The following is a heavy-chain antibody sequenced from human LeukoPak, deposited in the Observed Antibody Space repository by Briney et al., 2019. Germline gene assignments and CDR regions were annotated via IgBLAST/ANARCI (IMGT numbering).Heavy chain of an antibody. D-gene: IGHD3-22*01. CDR2: IGTYKGNT. J-gene: IGHJ6*02. CDR3: ARTPGMVVVKTFYCMGV. CDR1: GYTFTSDG. Sequence: GASVKVSCKTSGYTFTSDGISWVRQAPGQGLEWMGWIGTYKGNTNYAQMFQGRVTMTTDTSTSTAYMELKNPRSDDTAVYYCARTPGMVVVKTFYCMGVWGQGTTVTVSS. V-gene: IGHV1-18*01.